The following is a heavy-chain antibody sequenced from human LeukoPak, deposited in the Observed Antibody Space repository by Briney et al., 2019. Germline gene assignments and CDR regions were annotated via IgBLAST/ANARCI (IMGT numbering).Heavy chain of an antibody. CDR3: ARGIGSYYYDSSGYYSGY. V-gene: IGHV1-2*02. CDR1: GYTFTGYY. D-gene: IGHD3-22*01. CDR2: INPNSGGT. J-gene: IGHJ4*02. Sequence: ASVKVSCKASGYTFTGYYMHWVRQAPGQGLEWMGWINPNSGGTNYALKFQGRVTMTRDTSISTAYMELSRLRSDDTAVYYCARGIGSYYYDSSGYYSGYWGQGTLVTVSS.